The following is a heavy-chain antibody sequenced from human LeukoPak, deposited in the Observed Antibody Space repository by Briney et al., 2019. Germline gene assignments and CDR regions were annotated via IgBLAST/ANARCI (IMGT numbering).Heavy chain of an antibody. Sequence: GGSLRLSCAASGFTFSSYWMTWVRQAPGKGLEWVANIKQDGSEKYYVDSVKGRFTISRDNAKNSLYLQMNSLTVEDTAVYYCARGPPTRYMVRGVIDYWGQGTLVTVSS. CDR3: ARGPPTRYMVRGVIDY. V-gene: IGHV3-7*03. CDR2: IKQDGSEK. D-gene: IGHD3-10*01. J-gene: IGHJ4*02. CDR1: GFTFSSYW.